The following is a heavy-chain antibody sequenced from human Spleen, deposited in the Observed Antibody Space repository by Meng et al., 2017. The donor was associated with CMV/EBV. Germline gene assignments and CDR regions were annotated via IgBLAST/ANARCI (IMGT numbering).Heavy chain of an antibody. CDR2: ISNYNGNT. D-gene: IGHD6-19*01. Sequence: SGYTFSNYGVTWVRQAPGQGLEWMGWISNYNGNTKYAQNLQGRVTMTTDTSATTAYMELRSLRSDDTAVYYCVLQSSLGGSGWPEDYWGQGTLVTVSS. V-gene: IGHV1-18*01. CDR1: GYTFSNYG. CDR3: VLQSSLGGSGWPEDY. J-gene: IGHJ4*02.